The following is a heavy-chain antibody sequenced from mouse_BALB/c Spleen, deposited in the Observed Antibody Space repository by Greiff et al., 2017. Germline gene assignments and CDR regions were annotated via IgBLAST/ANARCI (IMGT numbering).Heavy chain of an antibody. CDR1: GYTFTSYT. J-gene: IGHJ4*01. Sequence: QVQLQQSGAELARPGASVKMSCKASGYTFTSYTMHWVKQRPGQGLEWIGYINPSSGYTNYNQKFKDKATLTADKSSSTAYMQLSSLTSEDSAVYYCARYPYYYGSSPSMDYWGQGTSVTVSS. V-gene: IGHV1-4*01. CDR2: INPSSGYT. CDR3: ARYPYYYGSSPSMDY. D-gene: IGHD1-1*01.